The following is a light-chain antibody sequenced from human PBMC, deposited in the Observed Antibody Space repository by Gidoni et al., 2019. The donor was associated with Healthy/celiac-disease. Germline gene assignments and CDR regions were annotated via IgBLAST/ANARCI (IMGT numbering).Light chain of an antibody. CDR3: QQYNSYST. Sequence: DIKMTQSPSTLSASVGDRVTITCRASQSISSWLAWYQQKPGKAPKLLIYKASSLESGVPSRFSGSGSGTEFTLTISSLQPDDFATYYCQQYNSYSTFXQXTKLXIK. CDR1: QSISSW. J-gene: IGKJ2*01. CDR2: KAS. V-gene: IGKV1-5*03.